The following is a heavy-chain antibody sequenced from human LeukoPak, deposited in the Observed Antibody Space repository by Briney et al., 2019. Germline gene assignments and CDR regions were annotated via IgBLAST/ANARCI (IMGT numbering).Heavy chain of an antibody. V-gene: IGHV5-51*01. CDR2: IYPGDSDT. CDR3: ATPYPREYCSSTTCYFNY. D-gene: IGHD2-2*01. J-gene: IGHJ4*02. Sequence: GESLQISCRGSGYNFNNHWIGWVRQIPGKGLEWMGLIYPGDSDTKYSPSFEGQVTISADKSISTTYLQWSSLKASDTAMYYCATPYPREYCSSTTCYFNYWGQGTLVTVSS. CDR1: GYNFNNHW.